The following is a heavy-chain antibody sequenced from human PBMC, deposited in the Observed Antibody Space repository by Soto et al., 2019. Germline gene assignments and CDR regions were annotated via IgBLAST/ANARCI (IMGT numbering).Heavy chain of an antibody. D-gene: IGHD6-13*01. J-gene: IGHJ4*02. CDR3: ARRRGGQSARIAAADNFGY. Sequence: HPGGSLRLSCAASGFTFSSYGMHWVRQAPGKGLEWVAVIWYDGSNKYYADSVKGRFTISRDNSKNTLYLQMNSLRAEDTAVFYCARRRGGQSARIAAADNFGYWGQGTLVTVS. V-gene: IGHV3-33*01. CDR1: GFTFSSYG. CDR2: IWYDGSNK.